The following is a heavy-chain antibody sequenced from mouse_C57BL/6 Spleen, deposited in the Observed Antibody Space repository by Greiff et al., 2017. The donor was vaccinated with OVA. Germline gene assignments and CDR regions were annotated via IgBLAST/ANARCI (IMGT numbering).Heavy chain of an antibody. J-gene: IGHJ2*01. CDR2: IDPSDSET. CDR3: ARVNYDYDEGYYFDY. V-gene: IGHV1-52*01. D-gene: IGHD2-4*01. Sequence: VQLQQPGAELVRPGSSVKLSCKASGYTFTSYWMHWVKQRPIQGLEWIGNIDPSDSETHYNQKFKYKATLTVDKSSSTAYMQLSSLTSEDSAVYYCARVNYDYDEGYYFDYWGQGTTLTVSS. CDR1: GYTFTSYW.